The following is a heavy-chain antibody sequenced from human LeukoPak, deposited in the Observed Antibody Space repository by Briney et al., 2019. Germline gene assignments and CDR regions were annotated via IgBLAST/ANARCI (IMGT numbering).Heavy chain of an antibody. Sequence: GASAKVSCKASGGTFSSYAISWVRQAPGQGLEWMGGIIPIFGTANYAQKFQGRVTITADESTSTAYMELSSLRSEDTAVYYCAREGGDGYNLDWGQGTLVTVSS. V-gene: IGHV1-69*01. CDR3: AREGGDGYNLD. J-gene: IGHJ1*01. D-gene: IGHD5-24*01. CDR2: IIPIFGTA. CDR1: GGTFSSYA.